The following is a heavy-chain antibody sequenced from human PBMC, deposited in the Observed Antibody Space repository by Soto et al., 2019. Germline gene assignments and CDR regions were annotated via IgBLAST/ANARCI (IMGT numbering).Heavy chain of an antibody. Sequence: PGESLKISGKGSGYSFTSYWIGWVRQMPGKGLEWMGIIYPGDSDTRYSPSFQGQVTISADKSISTAYLQWSSLKASDTAMYYCALPPGYDSQTLGFDYWGKGTLVTVSS. CDR3: ALPPGYDSQTLGFDY. CDR1: GYSFTSYW. J-gene: IGHJ4*02. CDR2: IYPGDSDT. D-gene: IGHD3-22*01. V-gene: IGHV5-51*01.